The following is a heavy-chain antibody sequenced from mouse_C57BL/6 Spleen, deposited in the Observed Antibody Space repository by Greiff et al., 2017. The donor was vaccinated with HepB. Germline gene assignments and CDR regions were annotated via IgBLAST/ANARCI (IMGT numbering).Heavy chain of an antibody. CDR2: IDPSDSYT. Sequence: QVQLQQPGAELVKPGASVKLSCKASGYTFTSYWMQWVKQRPEQGLEWIGAIDPSDSYTNYNQKFKGKATLTVDTSSSTAYMQLSSLTSEASAVYYCARGLYRGYWGQGTSVTVSS. V-gene: IGHV1-50*01. CDR1: GYTFTSYW. CDR3: ARGLYRGY. D-gene: IGHD5-1-1*01. J-gene: IGHJ4*01.